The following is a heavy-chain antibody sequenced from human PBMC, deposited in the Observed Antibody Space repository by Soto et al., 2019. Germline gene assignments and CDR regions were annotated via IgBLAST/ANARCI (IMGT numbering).Heavy chain of an antibody. CDR2: ISGGGGGT. V-gene: IGHV3-23*01. D-gene: IGHD1-26*01. J-gene: IGHJ4*01. CDR3: AKGSISDRETFKFEN. Sequence: HPGGSLRLSCAASGFSFSNYAMNWVRQAPGKGLEWVSGISGGGGGTYYADSVKGRFIISRDNSKNTVYLQMNSLRAEDTAFYYWAKGSISDRETFKFENRGQAALENISS. CDR1: GFSFSNYA.